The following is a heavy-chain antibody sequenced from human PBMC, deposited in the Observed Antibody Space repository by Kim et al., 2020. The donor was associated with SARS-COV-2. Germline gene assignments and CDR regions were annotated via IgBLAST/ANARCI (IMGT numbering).Heavy chain of an antibody. D-gene: IGHD3-22*01. CDR3: ARKPYYYDSSGYALDY. V-gene: IGHV1-69*13. CDR2: IIPIFGTA. CDR1: GGTFSSYA. J-gene: IGHJ4*02. Sequence: SVKVSCKASGGTFSSYAISWVRQAPGQGLEWMGGIIPIFGTANYAQKFQGRVTITADESTSTAYMELSSLRSEDTAVYYCARKPYYYDSSGYALDYWGQGTLVTVSS.